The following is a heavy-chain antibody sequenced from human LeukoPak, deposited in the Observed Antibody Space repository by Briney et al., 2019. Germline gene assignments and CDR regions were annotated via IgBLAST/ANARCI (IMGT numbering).Heavy chain of an antibody. D-gene: IGHD3-22*01. V-gene: IGHV3-21*01. CDR1: GFTFSSYS. CDR2: ISGSSSYI. Sequence: GGSLRLSCAASGFTFSSYSMNWVRQAPGKGLEWVSSISGSSSYINYADSVKGRFTISRDNAKNSLYLQMSSLRAEDTAVYYCAKEGPYYYDSSGYPDYWGQGTLVTVSS. J-gene: IGHJ4*02. CDR3: AKEGPYYYDSSGYPDY.